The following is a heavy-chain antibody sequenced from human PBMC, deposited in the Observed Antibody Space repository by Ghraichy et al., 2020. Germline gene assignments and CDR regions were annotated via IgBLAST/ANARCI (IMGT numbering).Heavy chain of an antibody. CDR2: LSPAANII. J-gene: IGHJ4*02. CDR3: ARGEFGLVD. Sequence: GESLNISCAAFGFSLTDSWMYWVRQVPGKGLVWVSHLSPAANIINYVESVRGRFTISRDTAKNTLFLQMDSLRVDDTAIYYCARGEFGLVDWGRGTLVTVSA. D-gene: IGHD3/OR15-3a*01. CDR1: GFSLTDSW. V-gene: IGHV3-74*01.